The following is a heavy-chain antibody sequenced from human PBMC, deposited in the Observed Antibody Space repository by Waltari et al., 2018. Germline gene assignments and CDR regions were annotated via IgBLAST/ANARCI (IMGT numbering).Heavy chain of an antibody. CDR1: GGSFSGYY. D-gene: IGHD3-3*01. J-gene: IGHJ4*02. CDR3: ARSARFLEWLSPRGYFDY. V-gene: IGHV4-34*01. CDR2: INHSGST. Sequence: QVQLQQWGAGLLKPSETLSLICAVYGGSFSGYYWSWIRQPPGKGLEWIGEINHSGSTNYNPSLKSLVTISVDTPRKHFSLKLSSVTAADTAVYYCARSARFLEWLSPRGYFDYWGQGTLVTVSS.